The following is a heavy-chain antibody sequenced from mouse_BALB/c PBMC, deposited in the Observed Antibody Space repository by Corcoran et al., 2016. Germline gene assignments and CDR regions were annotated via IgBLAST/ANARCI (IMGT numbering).Heavy chain of an antibody. D-gene: IGHD2-4*01. V-gene: IGHV14-3*02. CDR3: ASNYDFAY. J-gene: IGHJ3*01. CDR1: GFNIKDTY. CDR2: IDPANGNT. Sequence: EVQLQQSGAELVQPGASVKLSCTASGFNIKDTYMHWVKQRPEQGLEWIGRIDPANGNTKYDPKFQGKATITADTSSNTAYLQLSSLTSEDTAVYYCASNYDFAYWGQGTLVTVSA.